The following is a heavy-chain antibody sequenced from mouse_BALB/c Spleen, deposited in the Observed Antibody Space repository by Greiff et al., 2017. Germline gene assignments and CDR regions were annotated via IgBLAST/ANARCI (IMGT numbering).Heavy chain of an antibody. J-gene: IGHJ4*01. CDR2: ISYSGST. CDR1: GYSITSDYA. Sequence: VQLQQSGPGLVKPSQSLSLTCTVTGYSITSDYAWNWIRQFPGNKLEWMGYISYSGSTSYNPSLKSRISITRDTSKNQFFLQLNSVTTEDTATYYCARQAYYRYDDAMDYWGQGTSVTVSS. V-gene: IGHV3-2*02. D-gene: IGHD2-14*01. CDR3: ARQAYYRYDDAMDY.